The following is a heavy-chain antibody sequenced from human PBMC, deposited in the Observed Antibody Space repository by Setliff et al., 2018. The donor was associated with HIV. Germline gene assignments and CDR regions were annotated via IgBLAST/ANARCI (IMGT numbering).Heavy chain of an antibody. V-gene: IGHV3-7*03. Sequence: GGSLRLSCAASGFSFSSYWMIWVRQAPGKGLEWVASINEDGSKRYFVDSVKGRFTISRDNAKNSLYLQMNSLRAEDTAVYYCARDRGWEIQYGFDYWGQGTLVTVS. CDR3: ARDRGWEIQYGFDY. J-gene: IGHJ4*02. CDR1: GFSFSSYW. D-gene: IGHD1-26*01. CDR2: INEDGSKR.